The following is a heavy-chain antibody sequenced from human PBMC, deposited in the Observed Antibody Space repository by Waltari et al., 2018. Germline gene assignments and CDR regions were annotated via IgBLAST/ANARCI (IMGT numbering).Heavy chain of an antibody. CDR1: GFTFNDYA. CDR2: ITWNCDIT. Sequence: EVQLVQSGGGLVQPGTSLRLSCTAAGFTFNDYAMHWVRQAPGKGLEWVSGITWNCDITGYADSVKGRFTISRDNAKNSLFLQMNNLRPEDTALYFCAKDTRLGESSLYGWYFDCWGRGTQVSVSS. CDR3: AKDTRLGESSLYGWYFDC. J-gene: IGHJ4*01. D-gene: IGHD3-16*01. V-gene: IGHV3-9*01.